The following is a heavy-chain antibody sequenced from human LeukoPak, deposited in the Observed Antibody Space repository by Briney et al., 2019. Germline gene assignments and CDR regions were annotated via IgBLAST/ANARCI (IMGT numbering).Heavy chain of an antibody. V-gene: IGHV4-59*01. Sequence: PSETLSLSPTLSVGSISSYNSSCIPHTPQKGLEWIGYIYCSGSTNYNPSLKSRVTISVDTSNNQFSLKLSSVTAADTAVYYCARDLRWELIPWFDPWGQGTLVTVSS. CDR1: VGSISSYN. J-gene: IGHJ5*02. CDR2: IYCSGST. CDR3: ARDLRWELIPWFDP. D-gene: IGHD1-26*01.